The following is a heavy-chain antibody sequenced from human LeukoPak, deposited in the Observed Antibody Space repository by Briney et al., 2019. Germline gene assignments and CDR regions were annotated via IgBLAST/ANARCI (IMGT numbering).Heavy chain of an antibody. D-gene: IGHD6-13*01. CDR2: INHSGST. Sequence: PSQTLSPTCAVYGGSFSGFYWSWIRQPPGKGLGWIGEINHSGSTNYNPSPKSRVTISVDRSKNQFSLKLSSVTAADTAVYYCARATSPEAAVDAFDIWGQGTMVSVSS. CDR1: GGSFSGFY. J-gene: IGHJ3*02. V-gene: IGHV4-34*01. CDR3: ARATSPEAAVDAFDI.